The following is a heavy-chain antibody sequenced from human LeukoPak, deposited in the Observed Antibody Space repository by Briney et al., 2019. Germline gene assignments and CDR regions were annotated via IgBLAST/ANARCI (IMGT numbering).Heavy chain of an antibody. D-gene: IGHD4-17*01. Sequence: PGGSLRLSCAASGFTVSSNYMSWVRQAPGKGLEWVSAISGSDDSTYYADSVKGRFTISRDNSKNTLYLQMSSLRADDTAVYYCVKGARGYGDYDAFDIWGQGTMVTVSS. CDR2: ISGSDDST. V-gene: IGHV3-23*01. J-gene: IGHJ3*02. CDR1: GFTVSSNY. CDR3: VKGARGYGDYDAFDI.